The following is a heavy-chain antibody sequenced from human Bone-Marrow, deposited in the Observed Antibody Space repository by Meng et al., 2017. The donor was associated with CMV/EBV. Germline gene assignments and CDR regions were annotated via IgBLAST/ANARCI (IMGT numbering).Heavy chain of an antibody. CDR2: ISSSSSYI. V-gene: IGHV3-21*01. D-gene: IGHD6-19*01. Sequence: GGSLRLCCAASGFTFSSYSMNWVRQAPGKGLEWVSSISSSSSYIYYTDSVKGRFTISRDNAKNSLNLQMNSLRAEDTAVYYCARGFPTQWLVLDYWGQGTRVTGSS. CDR3: ARGFPTQWLVLDY. CDR1: GFTFSSYS. J-gene: IGHJ4*02.